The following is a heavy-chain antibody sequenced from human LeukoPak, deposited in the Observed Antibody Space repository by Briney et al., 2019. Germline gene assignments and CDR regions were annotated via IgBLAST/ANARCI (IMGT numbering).Heavy chain of an antibody. J-gene: IGHJ4*02. V-gene: IGHV4-30-4*01. Sequence: SETLSLTCTVSGGSISSGDYYWSWIRQPPGTGLEWIGYIYYSGSTYYNPSLKSRVTISVDTSKNQFSLKLSSVTAADTAVYYCARVRIDGDLHFDYWGQGTLVTVSS. D-gene: IGHD3-9*01. CDR3: ARVRIDGDLHFDY. CDR1: GGSISSGDYY. CDR2: IYYSGST.